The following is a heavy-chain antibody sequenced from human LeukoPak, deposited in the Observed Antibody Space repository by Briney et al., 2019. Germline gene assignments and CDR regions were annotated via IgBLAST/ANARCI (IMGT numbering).Heavy chain of an antibody. CDR2: ISNSGST. V-gene: IGHV4-59*11. J-gene: IGHJ5*02. CDR3: ARTQRNIVVVPAATGWFDP. CDR1: GGSISSHY. D-gene: IGHD2-2*01. Sequence: SETLSLTCTVSGGSISSHYWSWIRQPPGKRLEWIGYISNSGSTNYNPSLKSRVTISVDTSKNQFSLKLSSVTAADTAVYYCARTQRNIVVVPAATGWFDPWGQGTLVTVSS.